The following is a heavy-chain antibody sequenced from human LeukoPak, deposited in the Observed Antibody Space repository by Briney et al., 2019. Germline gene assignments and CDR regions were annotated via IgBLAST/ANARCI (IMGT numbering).Heavy chain of an antibody. V-gene: IGHV4-59*01. Sequence: PSETLSLTCTVSGGSISSYYWSWIRQPPGKGLEWIGYIYYSGSTNYNPSLKSRVTISVDTSKNQFSLKLSSVTAADTAVYYCAREGDSSGYYFSYWGQGTLVTVPS. CDR2: IYYSGST. CDR1: GGSISSYY. CDR3: AREGDSSGYYFSY. D-gene: IGHD3-22*01. J-gene: IGHJ4*02.